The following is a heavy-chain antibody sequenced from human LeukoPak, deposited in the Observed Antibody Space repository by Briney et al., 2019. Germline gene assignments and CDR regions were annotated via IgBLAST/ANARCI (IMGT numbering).Heavy chain of an antibody. D-gene: IGHD3-16*01. CDR2: ISSSSNYI. V-gene: IGHV3-21*04. Sequence: GGSLSLSCAASVFTFSSYRVNWVRQAAGKGLEWVSSISSSSNYIYYADSVKGRFTVTRDNSRNTLHLQMNSLRVEDTGVYYCAKDDAWGRFYHWGQGTLVTVSS. CDR3: AKDDAWGRFYH. CDR1: VFTFSSYR. J-gene: IGHJ1*01.